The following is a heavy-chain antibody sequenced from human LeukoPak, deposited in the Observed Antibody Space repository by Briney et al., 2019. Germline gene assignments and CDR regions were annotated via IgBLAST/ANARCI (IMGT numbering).Heavy chain of an antibody. CDR2: ISSSSRTI. D-gene: IGHD3-9*01. V-gene: IGHV3-48*02. J-gene: IGHJ4*02. Sequence: PGGSLRLSCAASGFTFSSYSMNWVRQAPGKGLAWVSYISSSSRTIYYADSVKGRFTISRDNAKNSLYLQMNSLRDEDTAVYYCARNLYDFLTGFDSWGQGTLVTVSS. CDR3: ARNLYDFLTGFDS. CDR1: GFTFSSYS.